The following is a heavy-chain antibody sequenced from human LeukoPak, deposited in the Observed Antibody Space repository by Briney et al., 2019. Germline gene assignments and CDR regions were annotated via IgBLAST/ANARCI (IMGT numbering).Heavy chain of an antibody. CDR1: GGSISNYY. CDR3: ARRTGYYDGFDY. Sequence: PSETLSLTCSISGGSISNYYGSWIRQPPGKGLEWIGYIFYTGATDYNPSLKSRVTISVDTSKNQFSLKVSSVTAADTAVYYCARRTGYYDGFDYWGQGTLVTVSS. J-gene: IGHJ4*02. D-gene: IGHD3/OR15-3a*01. CDR2: IFYTGAT. V-gene: IGHV4-59*01.